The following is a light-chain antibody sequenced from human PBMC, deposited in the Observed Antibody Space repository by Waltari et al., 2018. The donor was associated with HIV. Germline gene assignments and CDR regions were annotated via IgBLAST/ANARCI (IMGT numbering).Light chain of an antibody. V-gene: IGLV1-44*01. Sequence: QSVLTQPPSASGTPGQRVTISCSGSSPNIGRNNVNWYQQLPGTAPKLLIYTNNQRPSWVPDRFSGSKSGTSASLAISGLHSDDEAHYYCGVWDDSLNGQVFGGGTKLTVL. CDR3: GVWDDSLNGQV. CDR2: TNN. CDR1: SPNIGRNN. J-gene: IGLJ2*01.